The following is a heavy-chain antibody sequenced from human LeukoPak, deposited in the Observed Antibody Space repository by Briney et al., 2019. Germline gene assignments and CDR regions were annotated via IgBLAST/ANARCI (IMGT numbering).Heavy chain of an antibody. Sequence: GGSLRLSCAASGFTFSSYAMSWVRQAPGKGLEWVSAISGSGGSTYYADSVKGRFTISRDNSKNTLYLQMNSLRAEDTAVYYCARGKSSSSYLGGMDVWGQGTTVTVSS. V-gene: IGHV3-23*01. CDR3: ARGKSSSSYLGGMDV. D-gene: IGHD6-13*01. CDR2: ISGSGGST. CDR1: GFTFSSYA. J-gene: IGHJ6*02.